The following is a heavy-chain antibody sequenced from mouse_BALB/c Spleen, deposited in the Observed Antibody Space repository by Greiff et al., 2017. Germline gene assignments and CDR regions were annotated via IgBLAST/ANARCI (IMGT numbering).Heavy chain of an antibody. CDR2: IDPSDSET. Sequence: QVHVKQSGPQLVRPGASVKISCKASGYSFTSYWMHWVKQRPGQGLEWIGMIDPSDSETRLNQKFKDKATLTVDKSSSTAYMQLSSPTSEDSAVYYCAREDYGYAMDYWGQGTSVTVSS. D-gene: IGHD1-1*01. CDR1: GYSFTSYW. CDR3: AREDYGYAMDY. V-gene: IGHV1S127*01. J-gene: IGHJ4*01.